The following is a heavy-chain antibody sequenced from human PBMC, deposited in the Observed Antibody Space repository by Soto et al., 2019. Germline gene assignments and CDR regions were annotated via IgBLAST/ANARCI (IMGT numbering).Heavy chain of an antibody. CDR2: IKGDGRDE. J-gene: IGHJ4*02. CDR1: GFTFRDYY. V-gene: IGHV3-7*03. CDR3: ARVSRREVPFY. D-gene: IGHD1-26*01. Sequence: EVQLVESGGGFVQPGGSLRLSCAASGFTFRDYYMSWVRQAPGKGLEWVANIKGDGRDEYYVDSVKGRFTVSRDNAKNSLYLQMNSLRAEDTGVYYCARVSRREVPFYWGQGTLVTDSS.